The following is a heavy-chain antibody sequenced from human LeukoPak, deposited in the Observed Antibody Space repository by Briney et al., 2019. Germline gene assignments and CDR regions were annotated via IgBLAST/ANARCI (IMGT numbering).Heavy chain of an antibody. J-gene: IGHJ6*02. D-gene: IGHD3-22*01. Sequence: SVKVSCKASGGTFSSYAISWVRQAPGQGLEWMGRIIPILGIANYAQKFQGRVTITADKSTSTAYMELSSLRSEDTAVYCCARPYYYDSSGYWGMDVWGQGTTVTVSS. V-gene: IGHV1-69*04. CDR1: GGTFSSYA. CDR2: IIPILGIA. CDR3: ARPYYYDSSGYWGMDV.